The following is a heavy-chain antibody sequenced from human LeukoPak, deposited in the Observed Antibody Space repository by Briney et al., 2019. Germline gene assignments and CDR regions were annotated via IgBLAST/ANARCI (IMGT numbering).Heavy chain of an antibody. J-gene: IGHJ5*02. CDR2: ISGSGGST. V-gene: IGHV3-23*01. CDR1: GFTFSSYG. CDR3: AKDLFTMVREPFDP. Sequence: PGGSLRLSCAASGFTFSSYGMSWVRQAPGKGLEWVSTISGSGGSTYYADSVKGRFTISRDNSKNTLYLQMNSLRAEDTAVYYCAKDLFTMVREPFDPWGQGTLVTVSS. D-gene: IGHD3-10*01.